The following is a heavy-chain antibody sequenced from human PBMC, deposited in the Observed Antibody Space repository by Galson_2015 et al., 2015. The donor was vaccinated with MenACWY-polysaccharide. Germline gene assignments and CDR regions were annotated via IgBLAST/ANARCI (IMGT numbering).Heavy chain of an antibody. CDR1: GFVFNNYW. V-gene: IGHV3-7*01. CDR2: IKHDGSET. D-gene: IGHD2-21*01. Sequence: SLRLSCAASGFVFNNYWMSWIRQSPGKGLERVANIKHDGSETYYLDSVKGRFVVSRDNARNSLYLQMSSLRAEDTAVYYCVGDWWCGRAAFYYFDFWGQGTLVTVSS. CDR3: VGDWWCGRAAFYYFDF. J-gene: IGHJ4*02.